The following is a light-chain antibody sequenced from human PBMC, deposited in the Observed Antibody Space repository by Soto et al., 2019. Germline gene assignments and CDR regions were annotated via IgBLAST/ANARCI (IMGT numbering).Light chain of an antibody. J-gene: IGLJ1*01. CDR2: KGT. CDR3: CSSAPESTYV. CDR1: SSDVGAYNS. V-gene: IGLV2-23*01. Sequence: QCALAQPASVSGSPGQSITISCTWTSSDVGAYNSVSWYQQHPHRAPQVIIYKGTQRPSGVSNRFSGSTYGNAASLTISALQTDGEADYFCCSSAPESTYVCGTGTKVTVL.